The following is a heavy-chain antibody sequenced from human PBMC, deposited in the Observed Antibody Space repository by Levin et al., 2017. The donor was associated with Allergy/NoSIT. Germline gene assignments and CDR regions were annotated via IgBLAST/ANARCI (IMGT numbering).Heavy chain of an antibody. CDR1: GFTFSSYN. CDR2: IGDSSHYI. CDR3: ARAPTYDAPPFDY. J-gene: IGHJ4*02. D-gene: IGHD3-3*01. Sequence: GGSLRLSCAASGFTFSSYNMNWVRQAPGKGLEWVSSIGDSSHYIYYADSLKGRFTISRDDARNSLYLQMNSLRAEDTAVYYCARAPTYDAPPFDYWGQGTLVTVSS. V-gene: IGHV3-21*01.